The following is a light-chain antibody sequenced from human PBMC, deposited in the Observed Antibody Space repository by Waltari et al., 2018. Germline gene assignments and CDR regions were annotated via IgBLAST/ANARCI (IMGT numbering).Light chain of an antibody. Sequence: DIQMTQSPSILSASMGDRVHLTCRASQSISNWLAWYQQKPGGAPKLLIYAASTLENGVPSRFSGSGFGTEFTLIISSLQPDDVATYYCQQYNTHSQDFGRGTRVEIK. V-gene: IGKV1-5*01. CDR2: AAS. CDR1: QSISNW. J-gene: IGKJ4*01. CDR3: QQYNTHSQD.